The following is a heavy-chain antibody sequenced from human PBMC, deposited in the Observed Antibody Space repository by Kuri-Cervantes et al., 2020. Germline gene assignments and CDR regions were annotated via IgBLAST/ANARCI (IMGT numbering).Heavy chain of an antibody. CDR1: GGSISSYY. CDR3: ARGEPPNYDFWSGPAYFDY. D-gene: IGHD3-3*01. V-gene: IGHV4-59*01. CDR2: IYYSGST. J-gene: IGHJ4*02. Sequence: SETLSLTCTVSGGSISSYYWGWIRQPPGKGLEWIAYIYYSGSTNYNPSLKSRVTISVDTSKNQFSLKLSSVIAADTAVYFCARGEPPNYDFWSGPAYFDYWGQGTLVTVSS.